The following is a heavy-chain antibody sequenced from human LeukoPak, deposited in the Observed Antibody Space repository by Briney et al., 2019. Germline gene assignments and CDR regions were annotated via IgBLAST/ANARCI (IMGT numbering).Heavy chain of an antibody. J-gene: IGHJ4*02. D-gene: IGHD6-13*01. CDR1: GFTFSSYA. CDR2: ISYDGSNK. V-gene: IGHV3-30*04. Sequence: GRSLKLSCAASGFTFSSYAMHWVRQAPGKGLEWVAVISYDGSNKYYADSVKGRFTISRDNSKNTLYLQMNSLRAEDTAVYYRARSGYSSSFDYWGQGTLVTVSS. CDR3: ARSGYSSSFDY.